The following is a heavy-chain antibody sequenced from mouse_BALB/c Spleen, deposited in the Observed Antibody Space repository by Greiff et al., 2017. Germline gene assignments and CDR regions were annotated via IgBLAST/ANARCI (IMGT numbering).Heavy chain of an antibody. Sequence: EVKLVESGAELVRPGALVKLSCKASGFNIKDYYMHWVKQRPEQGLEWIGWIDPENGNTIYDPKFQGKASITADTSSNTAYLQLSSLTSEDTAVYYCALSTMITSYWYFDVWGAGTTVTVSS. J-gene: IGHJ1*01. CDR3: ALSTMITSYWYFDV. V-gene: IGHV14-1*02. CDR1: GFNIKDYY. CDR2: IDPENGNT. D-gene: IGHD2-4*01.